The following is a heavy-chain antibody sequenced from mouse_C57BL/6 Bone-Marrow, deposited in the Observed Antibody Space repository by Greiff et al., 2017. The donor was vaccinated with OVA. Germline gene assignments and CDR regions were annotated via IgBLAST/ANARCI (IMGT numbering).Heavy chain of an antibody. D-gene: IGHD1-1*01. CDR1: GYTFTSYG. Sequence: QVQLQQSGAELARPGASVKLSCKASGYTFTSYGISWVKQRTGQGLEWIGEIYPRSGNTYYNEKFKGKATLTADKSSSTAYMELRSLTSEDSAVYFCARSGGLVYYYGRGDYWGQGTTLTVSS. J-gene: IGHJ2*01. V-gene: IGHV1-81*01. CDR2: IYPRSGNT. CDR3: ARSGGLVYYYGRGDY.